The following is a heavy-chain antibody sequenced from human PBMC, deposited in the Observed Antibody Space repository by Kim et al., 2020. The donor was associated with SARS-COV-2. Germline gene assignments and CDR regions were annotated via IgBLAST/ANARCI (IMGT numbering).Heavy chain of an antibody. CDR2: INPNSGGT. J-gene: IGHJ5*02. Sequence: ASVKVSCKASGYTFTGYYMHWVRQAPGQGLEWMGWINPNSGGTNYAQKFQGWVTMTRDTSISTAYMELSRLRSDDTAVYYCARGKAKLLWFGERVSWFDPWGQGTLVTVSS. CDR1: GYTFTGYY. V-gene: IGHV1-2*04. CDR3: ARGKAKLLWFGERVSWFDP. D-gene: IGHD3-10*01.